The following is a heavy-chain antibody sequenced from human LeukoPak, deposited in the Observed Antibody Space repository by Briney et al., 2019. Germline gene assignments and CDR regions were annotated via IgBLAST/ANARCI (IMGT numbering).Heavy chain of an antibody. CDR3: ARLGVAGPFDY. D-gene: IGHD6-19*01. CDR1: GGSISSYY. CDR2: IYYSGSA. V-gene: IGHV4-59*08. J-gene: IGHJ4*02. Sequence: SETLSLTCTVSGGSISSYYWSWIRQPPGKGLEWIGYIYYSGSANYNPSLKSRVTISVDTSKNQFSLKLSSVTAADTAVYYCARLGVAGPFDYWGQGTLVTVSS.